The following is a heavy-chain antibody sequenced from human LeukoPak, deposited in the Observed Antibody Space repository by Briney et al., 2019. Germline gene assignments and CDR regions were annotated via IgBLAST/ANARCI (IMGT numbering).Heavy chain of an antibody. Sequence: ASVKVSCKASGYTFTSYGISWVRQAPGQGLEWMGWISAYNGNTNYAQKLQGRVTMTTDTSTSTAYMELRSLRSDDTAVYYCARSLEYYDFWSGYYNSRVGCWFDPWGQGTLVTVSS. CDR2: ISAYNGNT. D-gene: IGHD3-3*01. V-gene: IGHV1-18*01. CDR1: GYTFTSYG. J-gene: IGHJ5*02. CDR3: ARSLEYYDFWSGYYNSRVGCWFDP.